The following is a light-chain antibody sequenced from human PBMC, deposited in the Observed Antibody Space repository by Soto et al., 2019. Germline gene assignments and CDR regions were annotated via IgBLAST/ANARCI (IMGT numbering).Light chain of an antibody. CDR3: QQYNSYSQT. Sequence: DIQMTQSPSTLSASVGDRVTITCRASQSISSWLAWYQQKPGKAPKLLIYKASSLESGVPSRFSGSGSGTEFTLTISSLQPDDFATYYCQQYNSYSQTFGQGNK. J-gene: IGKJ2*01. CDR2: KAS. V-gene: IGKV1-5*03. CDR1: QSISSW.